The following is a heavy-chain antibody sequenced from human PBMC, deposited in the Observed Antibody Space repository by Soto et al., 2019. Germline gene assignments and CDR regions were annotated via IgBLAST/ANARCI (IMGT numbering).Heavy chain of an antibody. CDR2: ISAYNGNT. Sequence: QVQLVQSGAEVKKPGASVKVSCKASGYTVTSYAISWVRQAPGQGLEWMGWISAYNGNTHYAQTLQGRVTMTTDTTKITAYMELRGLRADDSAVYYCARDAPRADYWGQGTLVTVSS. J-gene: IGHJ4*02. V-gene: IGHV1-18*01. CDR1: GYTVTSYA. CDR3: ARDAPRADY.